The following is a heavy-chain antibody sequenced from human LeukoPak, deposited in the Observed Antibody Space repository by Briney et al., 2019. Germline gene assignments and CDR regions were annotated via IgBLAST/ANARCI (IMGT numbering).Heavy chain of an antibody. CDR3: ARDDALGDNALDI. CDR1: GFTFSSYG. Sequence: GWSLRLSCAASGFTFSSYGMHWVRQAPGKGLEWVAVILNDGSQEKYADSVKGRFTISRDNSKNTLFLQMNSLSAEDTAVYYCARDDALGDNALDIWGQGTMVTVSS. J-gene: IGHJ3*02. D-gene: IGHD3-16*01. CDR2: ILNDGSQE. V-gene: IGHV3-33*01.